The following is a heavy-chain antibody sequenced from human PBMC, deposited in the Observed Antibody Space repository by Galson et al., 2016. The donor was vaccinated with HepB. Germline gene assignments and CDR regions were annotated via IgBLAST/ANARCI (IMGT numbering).Heavy chain of an antibody. CDR3: TRASFTTFGILRGYFQH. D-gene: IGHD3-3*01. CDR1: GFTFSNYA. Sequence: SLRLSCAASGFTFSNYAFHWVRQTPGNGLEWVSVISYDGSNTYYSDSVKGRFIISRDTSTNTIILHMNSLRSEDTGVYHCTRASFTTFGILRGYFQHWGQGSRVTVSS. J-gene: IGHJ1*01. CDR2: ISYDGSNT. V-gene: IGHV3-30*04.